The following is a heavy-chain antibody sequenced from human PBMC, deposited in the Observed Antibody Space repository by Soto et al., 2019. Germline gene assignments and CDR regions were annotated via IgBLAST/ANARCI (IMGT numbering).Heavy chain of an antibody. CDR1: GGSISSSNW. CDR2: IYHSGST. J-gene: IGHJ4*02. D-gene: IGHD3-22*01. CDR3: ARGYDSSGYYYHYYFDY. V-gene: IGHV4-4*02. Sequence: QVQLQESGPGLVKPSGTLSLTCAVSGGSISSSNWWSWVRQPPGKGLEWIGEIYHSGSTNYNPSLKNRVTISVDKSKNQFSLKLSSVTAADTAVYYCARGYDSSGYYYHYYFDYWGQGTLVTVSS.